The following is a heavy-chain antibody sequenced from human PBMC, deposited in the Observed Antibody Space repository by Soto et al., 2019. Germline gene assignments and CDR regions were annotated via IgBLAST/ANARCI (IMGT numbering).Heavy chain of an antibody. Sequence: GASLKISCQGSGSTFTSSWIGWVRQMPGKGLEWMGIISAADANTRYSPSFQGQVTISADKSISTAYLQWSSLKASDTAMYYCTRSTVGALMSPNYGLDVWGQGTTVTVSS. V-gene: IGHV5-51*01. CDR1: GSTFTSSW. J-gene: IGHJ6*02. D-gene: IGHD1-26*01. CDR2: ISAADANT. CDR3: TRSTVGALMSPNYGLDV.